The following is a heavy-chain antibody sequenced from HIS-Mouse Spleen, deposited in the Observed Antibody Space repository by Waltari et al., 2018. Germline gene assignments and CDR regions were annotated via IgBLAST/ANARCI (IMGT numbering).Heavy chain of an antibody. CDR2: MNPNSGKT. CDR3: ATTPPGPGFDY. J-gene: IGHJ4*02. V-gene: IGHV1-8*01. Sequence: QVPLVQSGAEVKKPGASVKVSCKASGYTFTSSDINWVRQATGQGLEWMGWMNPNSGKTGYEQKFQGRVTMTRNTSISTAYMELSSLRSEDTAVYYCATTPPGPGFDYWGQGTLVTVSS. D-gene: IGHD2-15*01. CDR1: GYTFTSSD.